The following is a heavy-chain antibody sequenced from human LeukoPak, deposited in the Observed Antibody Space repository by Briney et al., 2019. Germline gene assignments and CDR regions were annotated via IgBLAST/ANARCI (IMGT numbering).Heavy chain of an antibody. CDR3: ARAPDYGDYVDGFAL. J-gene: IGHJ3*01. V-gene: IGHV3-20*04. CDR2: IDWTGDGK. Sequence: PGGSLRLACAAYGFTLDDYAMNWVRQVPWKGLELVSGIDWTGDGKGYADSGKGRVIISRDKARNSLFLQMNSLIFDDTARYYCARAPDYGDYVDGFALWGQGTMVTVS. D-gene: IGHD4-17*01. CDR1: GFTLDDYA.